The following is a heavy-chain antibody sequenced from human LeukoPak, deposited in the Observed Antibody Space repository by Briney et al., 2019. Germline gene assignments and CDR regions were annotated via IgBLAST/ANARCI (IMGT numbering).Heavy chain of an antibody. D-gene: IGHD3-3*01. CDR2: ISSSGDLT. CDR3: HYDFWSGYYVFDY. V-gene: IGHV3-23*01. CDR1: TFTFNSYA. J-gene: IGHJ4*02. Sequence: GGSLRLSCAASTFTFNSYAVSWVRQAPGKGLEWIPAISSSGDLTFYADSVKGRFTISRDNSKNMLYLQMDSLRAEDTAVYYCHYDFWSGYYVFDYWGQGTLVTVSS.